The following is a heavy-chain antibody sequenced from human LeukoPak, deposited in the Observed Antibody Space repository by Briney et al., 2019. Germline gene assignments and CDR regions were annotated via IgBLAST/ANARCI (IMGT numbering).Heavy chain of an antibody. CDR3: AKDHSEYSSSPFDY. J-gene: IGHJ4*02. CDR1: GFTFDDYA. CDR2: ISWNSGSI. D-gene: IGHD6-6*01. Sequence: GRSLRLSCAASGFTFDDYAMHWVRQAPGKGLEWVSGISWNSGSIGYADSVKGRFTISRDNAKNSLYLQMNSPRAEDTALYYCAKDHSEYSSSPFDYWGQGTLVTVSS. V-gene: IGHV3-9*01.